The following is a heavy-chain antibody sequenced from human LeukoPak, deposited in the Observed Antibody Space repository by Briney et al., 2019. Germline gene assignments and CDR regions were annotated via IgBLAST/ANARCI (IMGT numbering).Heavy chain of an antibody. CDR2: IRSTSNSYAT. CDR1: GFTFSGSA. Sequence: GGSLKLSCAASGFTFSGSAMHWVRQASGKGLEWVGLIRSTSNSYATAYAASVKGRFTISRDDSKNTAYLQMNSLKTEDTAVYYCARFRRRGWYDSSDLGDAFDIWGQGTMVTVSS. CDR3: ARFRRRGWYDSSDLGDAFDI. J-gene: IGHJ3*02. D-gene: IGHD3-22*01. V-gene: IGHV3-73*01.